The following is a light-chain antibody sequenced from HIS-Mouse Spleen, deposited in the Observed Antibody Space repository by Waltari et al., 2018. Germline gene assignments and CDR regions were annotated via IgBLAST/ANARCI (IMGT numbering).Light chain of an antibody. J-gene: IGKJ1*01. CDR3: QQGRT. CDR2: AAS. Sequence: DIQLTQSPSFLSASVGDRVTITCRASQGISSYLAWYQQKPVKAPKLLIYAASTLQSGVPSRFSGSGSGTEFTLTISSLQPEDFATYYCQQGRTFGQGTKVEIK. V-gene: IGKV1-9*01. CDR1: QGISSY.